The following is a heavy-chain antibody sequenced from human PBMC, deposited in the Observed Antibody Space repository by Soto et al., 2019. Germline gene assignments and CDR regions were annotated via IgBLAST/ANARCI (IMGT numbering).Heavy chain of an antibody. D-gene: IGHD3-10*01. CDR2: IRDRAYNYAT. J-gene: IGHJ4*02. Sequence: ELLLVESGGGLVQPGGSLKLSCAASGFVFKDSSIHWVRQASGKGLEWVGRIRDRAYNYATAYAASVEGRFTISRDDSDNTAYLHMSSLKTEDTAIYYCTRLISAAQDYWGQGTLVTVSS. V-gene: IGHV3-73*01. CDR3: TRLISAAQDY. CDR1: GFVFKDSS.